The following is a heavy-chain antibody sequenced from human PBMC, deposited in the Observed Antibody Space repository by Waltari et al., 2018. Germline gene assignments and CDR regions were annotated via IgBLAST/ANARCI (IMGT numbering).Heavy chain of an antibody. V-gene: IGHV4-61*09. Sequence: QVQLQESGPGLVKPSQTLSLTCTVPGGSISSGSYYWRWIRQPAGKGLEWIGYIYTSGSTNYNPSLKSRVTISVDTSKNQFSLKLSSVTAADTAVYYCARDKAGTTTAPYWYFDLWGRGTLVTVSS. CDR2: IYTSGST. J-gene: IGHJ2*01. CDR1: GGSISSGSYY. D-gene: IGHD4-17*01. CDR3: ARDKAGTTTAPYWYFDL.